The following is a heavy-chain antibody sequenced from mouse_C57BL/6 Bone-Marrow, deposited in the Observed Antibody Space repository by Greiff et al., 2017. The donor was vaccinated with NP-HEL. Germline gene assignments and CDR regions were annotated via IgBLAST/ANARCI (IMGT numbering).Heavy chain of an antibody. D-gene: IGHD1-1*01. Sequence: EVQLQQSGPELVKPGASVKIPCKASGYTFTDYNMDWVKQSHGKSLEWIGDINPNNGGTIYNQKFKGKATLTVDKSSSTAYMELRSLTSEDTAVYYCARPTNYYGSSYRYFDVWGTGTTVTVSS. V-gene: IGHV1-18*01. CDR2: INPNNGGT. CDR1: GYTFTDYN. J-gene: IGHJ1*03. CDR3: ARPTNYYGSSYRYFDV.